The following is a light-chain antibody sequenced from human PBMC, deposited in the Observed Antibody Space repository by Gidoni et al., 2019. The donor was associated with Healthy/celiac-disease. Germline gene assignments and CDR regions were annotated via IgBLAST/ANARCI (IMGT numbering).Light chain of an antibody. CDR1: KGISSY. V-gene: IGKV1-8*01. CDR2: AAS. CDR3: QQYYSYPFT. J-gene: IGKJ3*01. Sequence: AIRMTQSPSSFSASTGDRVTITCRASKGISSYLAWYQQKPGKAPKLLIYAASTLQSGVPSRFSGSGSGTDFALPISCLQSEDFATYYCQQYYSYPFTFGPGTKVDIK.